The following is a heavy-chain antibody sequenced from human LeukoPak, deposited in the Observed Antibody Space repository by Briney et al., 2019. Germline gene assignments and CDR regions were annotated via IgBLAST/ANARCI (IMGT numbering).Heavy chain of an antibody. CDR3: ARKGGGQLVNTRRWFDP. CDR1: GGSISTYY. J-gene: IGHJ5*02. D-gene: IGHD6-6*01. Sequence: SETLSLTCTVSGGSISTYYWSWIRQPPGKGLEWIGYIYHSGSTNYNPSLKSRVTISVDTSQNQFSLKLSSVTAEDTAVYYCARKGGGQLVNTRRWFDPWGQGTLVTVSS. CDR2: IYHSGST. V-gene: IGHV4-59*12.